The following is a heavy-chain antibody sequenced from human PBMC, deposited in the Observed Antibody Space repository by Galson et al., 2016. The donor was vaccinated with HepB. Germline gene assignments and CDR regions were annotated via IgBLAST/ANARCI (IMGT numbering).Heavy chain of an antibody. CDR3: ARERSGSTYFLIDYGMDV. D-gene: IGHD6-13*01. J-gene: IGHJ6*04. V-gene: IGHV4-31*03. Sequence: GLVKPSQTLSLTCTVSGGSISSGGYYWSWIRQHPGKGLEWIGYIYYSGSTYYNPSLKSRVTISVDTSKNQFSLKLSSVTAADTAVYYCARERSGSTYFLIDYGMDVWGKGTTVTVSS. CDR2: IYYSGST. CDR1: GGSISSGGYY.